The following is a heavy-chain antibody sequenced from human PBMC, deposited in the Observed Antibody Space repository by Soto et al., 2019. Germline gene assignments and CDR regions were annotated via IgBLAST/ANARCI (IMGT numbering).Heavy chain of an antibody. J-gene: IGHJ6*02. CDR2: IYARGST. CDR1: GGSMRSYY. V-gene: IGHV4-4*07. Sequence: QVQLQESGPGLVKPLETLSLTCTVSGGSMRSYYWNWIRQPAGEGLEWIGRIYARGSTKYNPSLESRVTMFVDVSQNQFSLRLTSVTAADTAVYYCAGIGEEIYYGMDVWGQGTTVTVSS. CDR3: AGIGEEIYYGMDV. D-gene: IGHD3-3*01.